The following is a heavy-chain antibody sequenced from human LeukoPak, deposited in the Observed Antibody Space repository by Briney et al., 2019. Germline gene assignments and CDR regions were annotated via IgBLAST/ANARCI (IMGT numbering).Heavy chain of an antibody. CDR2: ISYDGNNK. Sequence: GGSLRLSCAASGFIFSNYAMHWVRQAPGKGLEWVAVISYDGNNKYYADSVKGRFTISRDNSKNTPYVQMNSLRTEDTAVYYCARDRADWDLDYWGQGTLVTVSS. J-gene: IGHJ4*02. CDR1: GFIFSNYA. D-gene: IGHD3/OR15-3a*01. V-gene: IGHV3-30-3*01. CDR3: ARDRADWDLDY.